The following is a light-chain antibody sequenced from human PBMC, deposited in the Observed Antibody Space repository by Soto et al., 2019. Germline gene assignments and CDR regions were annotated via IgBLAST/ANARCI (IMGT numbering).Light chain of an antibody. J-gene: IGLJ3*02. V-gene: IGLV2-14*01. CDR3: SSYTLSSTWV. Sequence: QSVLTQPASVSGSPGQSITISCTGTSNDIGLYNYVSWYQQHPGKAPKLVIYEVTYRPSGVSDRFSGSKSDNTASLTISGVQAEDEDDYYCSSYTLSSTWVFGGGTKLTVL. CDR1: SNDIGLYNY. CDR2: EVT.